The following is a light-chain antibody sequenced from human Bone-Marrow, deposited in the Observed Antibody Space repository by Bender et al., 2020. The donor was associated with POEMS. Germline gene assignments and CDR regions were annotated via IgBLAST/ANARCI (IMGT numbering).Light chain of an antibody. CDR2: QDT. CDR1: DLGDKY. J-gene: IGLJ2*01. V-gene: IGLV3-1*01. CDR3: QAWDTYSVI. Sequence: SYEVTQPPPVSVSPGQTASITSSVDDLGDKYVAWYQQKPGQSPVLVTYQDTKRPSGIPERFSGSNSGNTATLTISGTQAMDEADYYCQAWDTYSVIFGGGTKLTVL.